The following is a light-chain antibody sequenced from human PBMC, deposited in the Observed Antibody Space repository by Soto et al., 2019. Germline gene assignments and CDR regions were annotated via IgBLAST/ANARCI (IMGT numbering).Light chain of an antibody. CDR1: QSVTNNF. J-gene: IGKJ3*01. Sequence: IGLTQSPGTLSLSPGERATLSCGASQSVTNNFLAWYQQKPGQAPRLLIYGASSRATGVPDRFSGSGSGTDFTLTISSREPGDFAVYYCHLYGTPHFSVVPGTKVDIK. CDR2: GAS. V-gene: IGKV3-20*01. CDR3: HLYGTPHFS.